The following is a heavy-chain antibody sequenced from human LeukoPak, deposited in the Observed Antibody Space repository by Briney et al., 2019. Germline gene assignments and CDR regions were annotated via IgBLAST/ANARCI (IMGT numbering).Heavy chain of an antibody. V-gene: IGHV3-30*03. CDR1: GFTFSRYG. J-gene: IGHJ4*02. Sequence: GGSLRLSCAASGFTFSRYGIHWVRQAPGKGLEWVAVISHDGSNNYYADSVKGRFTISRDDSKNTLYLQMNSLRAEDTAVYYCARDFSLQLFDYWGQGTLVTVFS. CDR3: ARDFSLQLFDY. D-gene: IGHD5-24*01. CDR2: ISHDGSNN.